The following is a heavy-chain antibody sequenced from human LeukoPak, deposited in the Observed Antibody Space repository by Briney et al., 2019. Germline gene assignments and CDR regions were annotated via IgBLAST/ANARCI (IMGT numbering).Heavy chain of an antibody. CDR1: GFTFSSYG. D-gene: IGHD3-16*01. Sequence: PGGSLRLSCAASGFTFSSYGMSWVRQAPGKGLEWVSVIYSGGSTYYADSVKGRFTISRDNSKNTLYLQMNSLRAEDTAVYYCARPAGGYWGQGTLVTVSS. V-gene: IGHV3-53*01. J-gene: IGHJ4*02. CDR2: IYSGGST. CDR3: ARPAGGY.